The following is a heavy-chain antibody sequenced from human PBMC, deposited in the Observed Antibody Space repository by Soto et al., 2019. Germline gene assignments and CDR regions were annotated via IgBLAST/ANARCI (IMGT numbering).Heavy chain of an antibody. CDR1: GYSFTIYA. CDR2: INAGNGNT. J-gene: IGHJ5*02. Sequence: ASVKVSWKASGYSFTIYAMHWVRQAPGQRLEWMGWINAGNGNTKYSQKFQGRVTITRDTSASTAYMELSSLGSEDTAVYYCARLRQLVSWFDPWGQGTLVTAPQ. D-gene: IGHD6-13*01. V-gene: IGHV1-3*01. CDR3: ARLRQLVSWFDP.